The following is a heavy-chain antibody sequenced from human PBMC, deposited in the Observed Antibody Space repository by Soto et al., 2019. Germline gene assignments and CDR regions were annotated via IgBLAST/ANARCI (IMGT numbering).Heavy chain of an antibody. CDR2: IDWDDDK. V-gene: IGHV2-70*04. CDR1: GFSLSTSGMR. CDR3: AHSGYGYYFDY. D-gene: IGHD3-22*01. Sequence: SGPTLVNPTQPLTLTCTFSGFSLSTSGMRVSWIRQPPGKALEWLARIDWDDDKFYSTSLKTRLTISKDTSKNQVVLTMTNMDPVDTATYYCAHSGYGYYFDYWGQGTLVTVSS. J-gene: IGHJ4*02.